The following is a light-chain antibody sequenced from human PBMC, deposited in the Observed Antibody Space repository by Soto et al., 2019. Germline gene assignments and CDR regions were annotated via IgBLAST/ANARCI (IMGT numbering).Light chain of an antibody. CDR3: HQYGTAPLT. CDR1: ESVSSGY. J-gene: IGKJ3*01. Sequence: EIVLTQSPGTLSLSPGERATLSCRASESVSSGYFAWYQQKPGQAPRLLIYGASSRATGIPDRFSGSGSGTDFTLTISRLEPEDFSVYYCHQYGTAPLTFGPGTKVDIK. V-gene: IGKV3-20*01. CDR2: GAS.